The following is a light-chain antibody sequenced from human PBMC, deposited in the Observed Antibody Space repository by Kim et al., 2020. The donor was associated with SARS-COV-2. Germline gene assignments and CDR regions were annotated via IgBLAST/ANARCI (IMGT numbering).Light chain of an antibody. V-gene: IGLV3-21*04. CDR1: NIGSKN. CDR2: YDS. J-gene: IGLJ3*02. Sequence: AQGKTARITCGGNNIGSKNVHWYQQKPGQAPVLVIYYDSDRPSGIPERFSGSNSGNTATLTISRVEAGDEADYYCQVWDSSGDQGVFGGGTQLTVL. CDR3: QVWDSSGDQGV.